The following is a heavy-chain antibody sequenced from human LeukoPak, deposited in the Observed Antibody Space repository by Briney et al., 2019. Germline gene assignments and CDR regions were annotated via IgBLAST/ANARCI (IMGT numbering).Heavy chain of an antibody. V-gene: IGHV3-7*05. CDR3: AREAAAAHPDY. J-gene: IGHJ4*02. CDR2: IKQDGSEK. Sequence: GGSLRLSCAASGFIFSSYWMSWVRQAPGKGLEWVANIKQDGSEKYYVDSVKGRFTISRDNAKSSLYLQMNSLRAEDTAVYYCAREAAAAHPDYWRQGTLVVVSA. D-gene: IGHD6-13*01. CDR1: GFIFSSYW.